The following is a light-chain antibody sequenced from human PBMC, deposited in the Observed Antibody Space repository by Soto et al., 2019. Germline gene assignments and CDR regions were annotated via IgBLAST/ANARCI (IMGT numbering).Light chain of an antibody. CDR3: QHFSSQFALT. CDR2: DAS. J-gene: IGKJ4*01. Sequence: AFPLTQSPSSLSASVGDRVTITCRASQGGRNALAWYRQKAGKAPELLIYDASSLESGVPPRFSGSGSGTDFTLTISSLQPEDLATYFCQHFSSQFALTFGGGTKVEIK. V-gene: IGKV1-13*02. CDR1: QGGRNA.